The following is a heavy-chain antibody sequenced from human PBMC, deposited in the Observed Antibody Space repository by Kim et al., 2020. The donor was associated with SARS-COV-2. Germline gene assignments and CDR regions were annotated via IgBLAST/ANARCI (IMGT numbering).Heavy chain of an antibody. CDR3: AKDHFSRTTEAVKEGGGGALDV. CDR1: GFTFRNYA. J-gene: IGHJ3*01. V-gene: IGHV3-23*01. D-gene: IGHD1-1*01. Sequence: GGSLRLSCAASGFTFRNYAMSWVRQAPGKGLEWVSAIRTTGATTYYADSVKGRFTVSRDNFKNTLYLQVNTLRAEDTAIYYCAKDHFSRTTEAVKEGGGGALDVWSQGTMGTVSS. CDR2: IRTTGATT.